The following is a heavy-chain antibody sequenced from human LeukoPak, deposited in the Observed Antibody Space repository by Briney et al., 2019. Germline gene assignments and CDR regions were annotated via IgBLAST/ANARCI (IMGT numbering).Heavy chain of an antibody. V-gene: IGHV1-69*05. J-gene: IGHJ5*02. D-gene: IGHD1-20*01. CDR1: GGTFSSYA. CDR2: IIPIFGTA. Sequence: ASVKVSCKASGGTFSSYAISWVRQAPGQGLEWMGGIIPIFGTANYAQKFQGRVTITTDESTSTAYMELSSLRSEDTAVYYCARDVTGTPNWFDPWGQGTLVTVSS. CDR3: ARDVTGTPNWFDP.